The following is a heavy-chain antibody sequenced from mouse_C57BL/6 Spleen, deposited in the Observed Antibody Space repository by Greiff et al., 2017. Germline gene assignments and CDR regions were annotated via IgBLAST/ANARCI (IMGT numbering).Heavy chain of an antibody. CDR2: IYHGDGDT. CDR3: ARLTAAEFDY. CDR1: GYAFSSYW. J-gene: IGHJ2*01. D-gene: IGHD2-13*01. Sequence: VQLQQSGAELVKPGASVKISCKASGYAFSSYWMNWVKQRPGTGLEWIGQIYHGDGDTNYNGKLKGKATLTADKSSSTAYLQLSSLTSEDASVYFCARLTAAEFDYWGQGTTLTVSS. V-gene: IGHV1-80*01.